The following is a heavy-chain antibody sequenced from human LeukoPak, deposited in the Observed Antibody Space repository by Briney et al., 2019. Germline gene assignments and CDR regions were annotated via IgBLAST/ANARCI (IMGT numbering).Heavy chain of an antibody. CDR1: GGSISSGDYY. CDR3: ARENCGGDCYTDY. CDR2: IYYSGST. Sequence: SETVSLTCTVSGGSISSGDYYWSWIRQPPGKGLEWIGYIYYSGSTYYNPSLKSRVTISVDTSKNQFSLKLSSVTAADTAVYYCARENCGGDCYTDYWGQGTLVTVSS. J-gene: IGHJ4*02. D-gene: IGHD2-21*01. V-gene: IGHV4-30-4*08.